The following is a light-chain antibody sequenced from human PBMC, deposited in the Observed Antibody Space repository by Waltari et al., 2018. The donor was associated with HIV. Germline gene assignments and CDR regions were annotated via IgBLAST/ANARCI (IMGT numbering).Light chain of an antibody. CDR3: QQYDNLPPH. CDR2: DAS. Sequence: DIQMTQSPSSLSASVGDRVTITCQASQDISNYLNWYPQKPGKAPKLLIYDASNLETGVPSRFSGSGSGTDFTFTISSLQPEDIATYYCQQYDNLPPHFGGGTKVEIK. CDR1: QDISNY. V-gene: IGKV1-33*01. J-gene: IGKJ4*01.